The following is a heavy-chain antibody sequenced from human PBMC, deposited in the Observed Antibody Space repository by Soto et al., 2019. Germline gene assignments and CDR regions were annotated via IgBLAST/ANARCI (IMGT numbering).Heavy chain of an antibody. J-gene: IGHJ6*02. CDR1: GFTFSSYG. V-gene: IGHV3-30*18. Sequence: QVQLVESGGGVVQPGRSLRLSCAASGFTFSSYGMHWVRQAPGKGLEWVAVISYDGSNKYYADSVKGRFTISRDNSKNTLYLQMNSLRAEDTAVYYCAKDRFSGSYLYYYYGMDVWGQGTTVTVSS. CDR2: ISYDGSNK. CDR3: AKDRFSGSYLYYYYGMDV. D-gene: IGHD1-26*01.